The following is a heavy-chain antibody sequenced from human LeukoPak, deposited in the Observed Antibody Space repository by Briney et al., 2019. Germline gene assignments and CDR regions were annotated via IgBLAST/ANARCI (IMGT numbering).Heavy chain of an antibody. Sequence: PGGSLRLSCAASGFTVSSNYMSWVRQAPGKGLEWVSVIYSGGSTYYADSVKGRFTIPRDNSKNTLYLQMNSLRAEDTAVYYCARVGFGPYYDVLTGYRDYWGQGTLVTVSS. CDR1: GFTVSSNY. CDR3: ARVGFGPYYDVLTGYRDY. V-gene: IGHV3-53*01. D-gene: IGHD3-9*01. J-gene: IGHJ4*02. CDR2: IYSGGST.